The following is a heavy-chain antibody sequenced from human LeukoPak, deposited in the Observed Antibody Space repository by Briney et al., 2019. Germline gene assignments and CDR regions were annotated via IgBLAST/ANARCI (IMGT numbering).Heavy chain of an antibody. J-gene: IGHJ3*02. D-gene: IGHD5-12*01. CDR3: ARERDGATDAPDAFDI. CDR1: GFTFSTYA. Sequence: QPGGSLRLSCAASGFTFSTYAMHWVRQAPGMGLEWVAVISYDGSKKYYADSVKGRFTISRDNSKNSLYLQMNSLRAEDTAVYYCARERDGATDAPDAFDIWGQGTMVTVSS. CDR2: ISYDGSKK. V-gene: IGHV3-30-3*01.